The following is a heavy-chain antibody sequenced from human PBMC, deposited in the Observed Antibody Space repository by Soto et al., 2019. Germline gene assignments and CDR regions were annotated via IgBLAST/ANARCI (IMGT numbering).Heavy chain of an antibody. V-gene: IGHV3-23*01. CDR1: GFTFSTYA. CDR2: ISGAGDTT. J-gene: IGHJ5*02. Sequence: EVQLLESGGGSVQPGESLRVSCAASGFTFSTYAMSWVRQAPGKGLEWVSCISGAGDTTDYADSVKGRFTISRDNAKNALFLHINSLRADDTAVYYCAKDLSPWRGFGLGHWGPGTQVTVSS. D-gene: IGHD3-3*01. CDR3: AKDLSPWRGFGLGH.